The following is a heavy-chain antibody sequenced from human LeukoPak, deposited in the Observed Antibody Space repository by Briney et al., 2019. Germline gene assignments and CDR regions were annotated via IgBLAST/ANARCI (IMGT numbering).Heavy chain of an antibody. V-gene: IGHV4-4*07. J-gene: IGHJ5*02. CDR3: ARDLPTTVTTGWFDP. Sequence: PSETLSLTCTVSGGSISSYYWSWIRQPAGKGLEWIGRIYTSGSTNYNPSLKSRVTMSVDTSKSQFSLKLSSVTAADTAVYYCARDLPTTVTTGWFDPWGQGTLVTVSS. CDR1: GGSISSYY. D-gene: IGHD4-11*01. CDR2: IYTSGST.